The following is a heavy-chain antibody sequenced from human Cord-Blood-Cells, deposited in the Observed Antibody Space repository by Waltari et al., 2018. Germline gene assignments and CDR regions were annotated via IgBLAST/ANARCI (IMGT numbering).Heavy chain of an antibody. CDR2: IYTSGST. D-gene: IGHD6-19*01. CDR3: ARSSGWYAGAADY. V-gene: IGHV4-4*07. J-gene: IGHJ4*02. CDR1: GGSISSYY. Sequence: QVQLQESGPGLVKPSETLSLTCTVSGGSISSYYWSWIRQPAGKGLEWMGRIYTSGSTDYDPAHKSGVTMSVDTSKNQFSLKLGAGTAADTAVYYRARSSGWYAGAADYWGQGTLVTVSS.